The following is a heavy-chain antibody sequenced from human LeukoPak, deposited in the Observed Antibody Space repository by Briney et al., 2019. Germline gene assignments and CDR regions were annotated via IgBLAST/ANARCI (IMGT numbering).Heavy chain of an antibody. J-gene: IGHJ4*02. D-gene: IGHD2-15*01. CDR3: ARDSSGRYCSGGSCYWIQGYSDY. V-gene: IGHV3-7*01. Sequence: GGSLRLSCAVSGITLTNYGMSWVRQAPGKGLEWVANIKQDGSEKYYVDSVKGRFTISRDNAKNSLYLQMNSLRAEDTAVYYCARDSSGRYCSGGSCYWIQGYSDYWGQGTLVTVSS. CDR2: IKQDGSEK. CDR1: GITLTNYG.